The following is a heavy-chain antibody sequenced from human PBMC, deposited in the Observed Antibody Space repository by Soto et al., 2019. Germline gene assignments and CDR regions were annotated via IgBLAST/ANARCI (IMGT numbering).Heavy chain of an antibody. CDR1: GYTFTNYY. D-gene: IGHD3-10*01. Sequence: ASVKVSCKTSGYTFTNYYIHWVRQAPGQGLEWMGIINPSGGTTSYAQKFQGRVTMTKDTSTSTLYMELSSLGSEDTAVYYCAREWSGESLRKWAFDYWGQGNLVTVSS. J-gene: IGHJ4*02. V-gene: IGHV1-46*01. CDR3: AREWSGESLRKWAFDY. CDR2: INPSGGTT.